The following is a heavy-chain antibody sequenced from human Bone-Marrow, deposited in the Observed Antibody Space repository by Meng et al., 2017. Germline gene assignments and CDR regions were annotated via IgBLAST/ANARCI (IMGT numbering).Heavy chain of an antibody. CDR3: SRGYGSGSYTPGSN. V-gene: IGHV3-49*03. CDR1: GFTFGDYA. J-gene: IGHJ4*02. Sequence: GGSLRLSCTASGFTFGDYAMSWFRQAPGKGLEWVGFIRSKAYGGTTEYAASVKGRFTISRDDSKSIAYLQMNSLKTEDTAVYYCSRGYGSGSYTPGSNWGQGTLVTVSS. D-gene: IGHD3-10*01. CDR2: IRSKAYGGTT.